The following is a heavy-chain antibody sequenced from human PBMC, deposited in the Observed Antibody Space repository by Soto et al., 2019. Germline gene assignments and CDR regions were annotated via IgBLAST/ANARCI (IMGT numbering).Heavy chain of an antibody. V-gene: IGHV4-39*01. J-gene: IGHJ6*02. CDR1: GGSISSSSYY. Sequence: QLQLQESGPGLVKPSETLSLTCTVSGGSISSSSYYWGWIRQPPGKGLEWIGSIYYSGSTYYNPSLKTRVTISVDTSKKQCSLKLSSVTAADTAVYYCARHVYSSSYYYGMDVWGQGSTVTVSS. CDR3: ARHVYSSSYYYGMDV. D-gene: IGHD6-6*01. CDR2: IYYSGST.